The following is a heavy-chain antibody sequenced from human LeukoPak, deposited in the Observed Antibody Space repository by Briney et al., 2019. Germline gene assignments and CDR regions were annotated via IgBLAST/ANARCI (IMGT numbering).Heavy chain of an antibody. CDR1: GYSISSGYH. D-gene: IGHD6-19*01. J-gene: IGHJ4*02. CDR2: IYHSGNT. V-gene: IGHV4-38-2*01. Sequence: SETLSLTCAVSGYSISSGYHWGWIRQSPGKGLERIGSIYHSGNTYYNPSLKSRVTISVDTSKNQFSLKLSSVTAADTAVYYCARQCYSSGWYLCYWGQGTLVTVSS. CDR3: ARQCYSSGWYLCY.